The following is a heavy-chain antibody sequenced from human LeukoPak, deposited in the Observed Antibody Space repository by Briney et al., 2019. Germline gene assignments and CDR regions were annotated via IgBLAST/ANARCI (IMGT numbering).Heavy chain of an antibody. CDR1: GFTFSSYA. J-gene: IGHJ5*02. V-gene: IGHV3-23*01. CDR3: AKDRVVTATPNWFDP. CDR2: ISGSGGST. D-gene: IGHD2-21*02. Sequence: GGSLRLSCAASGFTFSSYAMSWVRQAPGKGLEWVSAISGSGGSTYYADSVKGRFTISRDNSENTLYLQMSSLRAEDTAVYYCAKDRVVTATPNWFDPWGQGTLVTVSS.